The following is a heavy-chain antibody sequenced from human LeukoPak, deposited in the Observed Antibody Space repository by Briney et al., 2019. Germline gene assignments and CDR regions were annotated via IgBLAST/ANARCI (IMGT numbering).Heavy chain of an antibody. Sequence: ASVKVSCKASGYTFTSCDINWVRQVTGQGLEWMGWTNPNSGNTGYGQSFQGRITMTRDISIGTAYMELSNLTSEDTAIYYCTRGSSGRRDNWGQGTLVTVSA. D-gene: IGHD6-19*01. J-gene: IGHJ4*02. CDR2: TNPNSGNT. V-gene: IGHV1-8*01. CDR3: TRGSSGRRDN. CDR1: GYTFTSCD.